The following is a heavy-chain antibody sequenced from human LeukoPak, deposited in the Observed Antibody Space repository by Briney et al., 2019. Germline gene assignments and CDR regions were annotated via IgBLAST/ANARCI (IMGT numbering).Heavy chain of an antibody. Sequence: GGSLRLSCAASGFTFSSYSMMWVRQAPGKGLEWVSYISSSSSPISYADSVKGRFTISRDNAKNSLYLQMNSLRDEDTAVYYCARRLPGSGYSEFDYWGQGTLVTVFS. J-gene: IGHJ4*02. CDR1: GFTFSSYS. D-gene: IGHD3-22*01. V-gene: IGHV3-48*02. CDR2: ISSSSSPI. CDR3: ARRLPGSGYSEFDY.